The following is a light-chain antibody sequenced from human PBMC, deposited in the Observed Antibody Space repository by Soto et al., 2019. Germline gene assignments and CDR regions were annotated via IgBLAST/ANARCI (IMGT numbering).Light chain of an antibody. CDR1: QSVINCQ. V-gene: IGKV3-20*01. CDR2: NTF. Sequence: EVVLTQSPGTLSLSPGERATLSCRTSQSVINCQLAWYRQTPGQAPRLLIYNTFRRATGIPDRFSGTGSETDFTLTISGLEPEDFAVYHCQQYGALPPTFGQGTKVDIK. CDR3: QQYGALPPT. J-gene: IGKJ1*01.